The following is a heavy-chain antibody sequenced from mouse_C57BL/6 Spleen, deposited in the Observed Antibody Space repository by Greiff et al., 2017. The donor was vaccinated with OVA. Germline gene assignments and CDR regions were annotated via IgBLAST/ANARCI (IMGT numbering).Heavy chain of an antibody. CDR2: ISSGSSTI. Sequence: EVKLVESGGGLVKPGGSLKLSCAASGFTFSDYGMHWVRQAPEKGLEWVAYISSGSSTIYYADTVKGRFTISRDNAKNTLFLQMTSLRSEDTAMYYCAEGSYYAMDYWGQGTSVTVSS. J-gene: IGHJ4*01. V-gene: IGHV5-17*01. CDR1: GFTFSDYG. D-gene: IGHD3-3*01. CDR3: AEGSYYAMDY.